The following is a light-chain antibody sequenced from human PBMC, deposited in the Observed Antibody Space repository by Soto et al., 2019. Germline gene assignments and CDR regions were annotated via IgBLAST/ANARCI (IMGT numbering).Light chain of an antibody. CDR1: QSVSSN. Sequence: EIVMAQSPATLSVSPGERATLSCRASQSVSSNLAWYQQKPGQAPRLLIYGASTRATGIPARFSGSGSGTDFTLTISSLQSEDFAFYYCQQYNNWPLFGGGTKV. CDR2: GAS. J-gene: IGKJ4*01. CDR3: QQYNNWPL. V-gene: IGKV3-15*01.